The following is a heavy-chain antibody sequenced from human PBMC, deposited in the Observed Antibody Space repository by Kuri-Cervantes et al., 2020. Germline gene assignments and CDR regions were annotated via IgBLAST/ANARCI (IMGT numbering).Heavy chain of an antibody. D-gene: IGHD2/OR15-2a*01. V-gene: IGHV3-30*03. CDR3: ARELADFSYFDY. Sequence: GESLKISCAASGFTFSSYGMHWVRQAPGKGLEWVAVISYDGSNKYYADSVKGRLTISRDNSKNTLYLQMNSLRAEDTAVYDCARELADFSYFDYWGQGTLVTVSS. J-gene: IGHJ4*02. CDR2: ISYDGSNK. CDR1: GFTFSSYG.